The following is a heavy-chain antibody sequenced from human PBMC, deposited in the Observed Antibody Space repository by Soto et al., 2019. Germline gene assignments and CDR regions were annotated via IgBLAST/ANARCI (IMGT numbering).Heavy chain of an antibody. J-gene: IGHJ4*02. CDR3: ARVGVDIVVVPAQYYFDY. CDR1: GYTFTSYY. CDR2: INPSGGST. Sequence: ASVKVSCKASGYTFTSYYMHWVRQAPGQGLEWMGIINPSGGSTSYAQKFQGRVTMTRDTSTSTVYMELSSLRSEGTAVYYCARVGVDIVVVPAQYYFDYWGQGTLVTVSS. D-gene: IGHD2-2*01. V-gene: IGHV1-46*01.